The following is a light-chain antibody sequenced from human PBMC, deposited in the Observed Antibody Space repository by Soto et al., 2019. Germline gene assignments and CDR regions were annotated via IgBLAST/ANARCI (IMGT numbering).Light chain of an antibody. Sequence: QSVLTQSPSASASLGASVKLTCTLSSGHSSYAIAWHQQQPEKGPRYLMKLNSDGSHSKGDGIPDRFSGSSSGAERYLTSSSLQSEDEADYYCQTWGSSIWVFGGGTKLTVL. CDR1: SGHSSYA. CDR3: QTWGSSIWV. J-gene: IGLJ3*02. CDR2: LNSDGSH. V-gene: IGLV4-69*01.